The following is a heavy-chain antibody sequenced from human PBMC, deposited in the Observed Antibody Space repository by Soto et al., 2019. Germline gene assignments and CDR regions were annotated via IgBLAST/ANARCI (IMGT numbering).Heavy chain of an antibody. CDR3: ARDGFYCSSTSCYGPGDYGMDV. CDR1: GFTFSSYA. V-gene: IGHV3-30-3*01. J-gene: IGHJ6*02. Sequence: GGSLRLSCAASGFTFSSYAMHWVRQAPGKGLEWVAVISYDGSNKYYADSVKGRFTISRDNSKNTLYPQMNSLRAEDTAAYYCARDGFYCSSTSCYGPGDYGMDVWGQGTTVTVYS. CDR2: ISYDGSNK. D-gene: IGHD2-2*01.